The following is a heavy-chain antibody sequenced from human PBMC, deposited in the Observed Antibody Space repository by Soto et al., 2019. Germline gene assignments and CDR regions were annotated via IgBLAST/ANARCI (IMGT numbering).Heavy chain of an antibody. Sequence: SETLSLTCAVYGGSFSGYYWSWIRQPPGKGLEWIGEINHSGSTNYNPSLKSRVTISVDTSKNQFSLKLSSVTAADTAVYYCAREERYSSSSGRWFDPWGQGTLVTVSS. CDR3: AREERYSSSSGRWFDP. CDR1: GGSFSGYY. J-gene: IGHJ5*02. CDR2: INHSGST. D-gene: IGHD6-6*01. V-gene: IGHV4-34*09.